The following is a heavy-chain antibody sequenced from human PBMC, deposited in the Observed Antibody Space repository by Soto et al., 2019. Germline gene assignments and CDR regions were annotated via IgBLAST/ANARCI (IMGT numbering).Heavy chain of an antibody. CDR3: ASRLVDSATGYFDH. Sequence: QLQLQESGSGLLKSAQTLSLTCAVSGGSIVNGNYSWTWIRQPPGKALEWIGHIYHSGSTYFNPSLTSRVTLSVDRSKNHFSLNMMSVTAADTAVYYCASRLVDSATGYFDHWGQGTLVTVSS. J-gene: IGHJ4*02. V-gene: IGHV4-30-2*01. CDR2: IYHSGST. D-gene: IGHD6-25*01. CDR1: GGSIVNGNYS.